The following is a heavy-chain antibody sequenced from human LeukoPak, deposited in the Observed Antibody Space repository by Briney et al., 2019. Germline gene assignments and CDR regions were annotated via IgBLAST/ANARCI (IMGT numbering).Heavy chain of an antibody. Sequence: SQTLSLTCTVSGGSISSGDYYWSWIRQPPGKGLEWIGYIYYSGSTYYNPSLKSRVTISVDTSKNQFSLKLSSVTAADTAVYYCARVSYDYVWGSYLPFDYWGQGTLVTASS. D-gene: IGHD3-16*02. J-gene: IGHJ4*02. CDR3: ARVSYDYVWGSYLPFDY. V-gene: IGHV4-30-4*08. CDR2: IYYSGST. CDR1: GGSISSGDYY.